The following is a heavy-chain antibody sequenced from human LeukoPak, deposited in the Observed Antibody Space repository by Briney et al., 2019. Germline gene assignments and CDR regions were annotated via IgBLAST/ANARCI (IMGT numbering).Heavy chain of an antibody. CDR1: GFTFSNYW. Sequence: PGVPLRLSCAASGFTFSNYWMSWVRQAPGKGLEWVASIKEDGSDKYYVDSVKGRFTISRDNAKNSLYLQMDSLRADDTAVYYCARDTYRFDDYWGQGTLVTVSS. J-gene: IGHJ4*02. CDR3: ARDTYRFDDY. CDR2: IKEDGSDK. V-gene: IGHV3-7*01.